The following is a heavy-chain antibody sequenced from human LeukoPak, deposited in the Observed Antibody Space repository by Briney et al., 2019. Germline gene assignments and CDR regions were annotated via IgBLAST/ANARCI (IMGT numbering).Heavy chain of an antibody. CDR1: GGSISSSSYY. J-gene: IGHJ5*02. CDR3: ARQDYDFWSGYRNWFDP. Sequence: SETLSLTCTVSGGSISSSSYYLGWIRQPPGKGLEWIGSIYYSGSTYYNPSLKSRVTISVDTSKNQFSLKLSSVTAADTAVYYCARQDYDFWSGYRNWFDPWGQGTLVTVSS. CDR2: IYYSGST. D-gene: IGHD3-3*01. V-gene: IGHV4-39*01.